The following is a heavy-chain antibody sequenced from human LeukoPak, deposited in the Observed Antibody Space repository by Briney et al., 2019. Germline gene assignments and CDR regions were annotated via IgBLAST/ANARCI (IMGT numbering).Heavy chain of an antibody. CDR2: ISGSGTTT. CDR1: GFTFTNYA. J-gene: IGHJ4*02. D-gene: IGHD6-19*01. V-gene: IGHV3-23*01. CDR3: AKDLRHTTGWYAFGS. Sequence: PGGSLRLSCAASGFTFTNYATSWVRQAPGKGLEWVSTISGSGTTTSYADSVKGRFTISRDKSKNTLYLQMNSLRVEDAAVYYCAKDLRHTTGWYAFGSWGQGTLVTVS.